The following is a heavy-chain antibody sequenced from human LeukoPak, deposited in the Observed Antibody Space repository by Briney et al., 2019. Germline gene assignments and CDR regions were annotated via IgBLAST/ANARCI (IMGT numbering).Heavy chain of an antibody. Sequence: PGGSLRLSCAASGFTFSDYYMSWIRQAPGKGLEWVSYISSSGSTIYYADSVKGRFTISRDNAKNSLYLQMNSLRAEDTAVYYCARDLRYCSGGSCITRAYYYYYCGMDVWGQGTTVTVSS. J-gene: IGHJ6*02. CDR2: ISSSGSTI. V-gene: IGHV3-11*01. CDR3: ARDLRYCSGGSCITRAYYYYYCGMDV. D-gene: IGHD2-15*01. CDR1: GFTFSDYY.